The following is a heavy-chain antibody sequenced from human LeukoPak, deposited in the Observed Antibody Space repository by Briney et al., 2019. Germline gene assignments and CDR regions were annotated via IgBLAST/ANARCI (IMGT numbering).Heavy chain of an antibody. CDR2: IKYDGSEI. V-gene: IGHV3-7*01. D-gene: IGHD6-13*01. CDR1: GFTLSSYW. Sequence: GGSLRLSCAASGFTLSSYWMSWVRQAPGKGLEWVANIKYDGSEIDYVDSVTGRFTISRDNARNSLYLQMNSLRAEDTAVYYCARDIAAPGLFFDYWGQGTLVTVSS. CDR3: ARDIAAPGLFFDY. J-gene: IGHJ4*02.